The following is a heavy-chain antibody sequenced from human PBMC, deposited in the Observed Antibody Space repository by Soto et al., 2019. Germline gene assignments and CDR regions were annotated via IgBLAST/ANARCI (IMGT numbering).Heavy chain of an antibody. CDR1: GGSXXXXX. J-gene: IGHJ4*02. CDR2: IYYSGST. V-gene: IGHV4-59*01. CDR3: ARTLYSYGPRFDY. D-gene: IGHD5-18*01. Sequence: ETXSLTCTVXGGSXXXXXXSXIRQPPGKGLEWIGYIYYSGSTNYNPSLKSRVTISVDTSKNQFSLKLSSVTAADTAVYYCARTLYSYGPRFDYWGQGTLVTVSS.